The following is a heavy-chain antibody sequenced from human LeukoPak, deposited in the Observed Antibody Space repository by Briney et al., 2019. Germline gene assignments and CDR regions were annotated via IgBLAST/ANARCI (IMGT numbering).Heavy chain of an antibody. D-gene: IGHD6-19*01. CDR2: ISSSSSYL. CDR3: ARPHGRVAVAGTTIDY. CDR1: GFTFSSYS. V-gene: IGHV3-21*01. Sequence: GSLRLSCAASGFTFSSYSMNWVRQAPGKGLEWVSSISSSSSYLYYADSVKGRFTISRDNAKNSLYLQMNSLRAEDTAVYYCARPHGRVAVAGTTIDYWGQGTLVTVSS. J-gene: IGHJ4*02.